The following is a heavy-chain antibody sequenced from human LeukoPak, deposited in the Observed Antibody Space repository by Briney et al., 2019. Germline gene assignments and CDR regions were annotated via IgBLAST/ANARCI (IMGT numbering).Heavy chain of an antibody. J-gene: IGHJ3*02. D-gene: IGHD6-13*01. V-gene: IGHV3-7*01. CDR2: IKQDGSEK. CDR1: GFTFSSYW. Sequence: PGGSLRLSCAASGFTFSSYWMSWVRQAPGKGLEWVANIKQDGSEKYYVDSVKGRFTISRDNAKNSLYLQMNSLRAEDTAVYYCARVSRGIYDLWAFDIWGQGTMVTVSS. CDR3: ARVSRGIYDLWAFDI.